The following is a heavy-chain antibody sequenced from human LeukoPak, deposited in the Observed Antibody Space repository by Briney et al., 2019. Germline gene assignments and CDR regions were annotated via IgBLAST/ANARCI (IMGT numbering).Heavy chain of an antibody. CDR2: IIPILGIA. CDR1: GGTFSSYA. Sequence: GASVKVSCKASGGTFSSYAISWVRQAPGQGLEWMGRIIPILGIANYAQKFQGRVTITADKSTSTAYMELSSLRSEDTAVYYCAREDGAAAGTSLFDYWGQGTLVTVSS. CDR3: AREDGAAAGTSLFDY. D-gene: IGHD6-13*01. V-gene: IGHV1-69*04. J-gene: IGHJ4*02.